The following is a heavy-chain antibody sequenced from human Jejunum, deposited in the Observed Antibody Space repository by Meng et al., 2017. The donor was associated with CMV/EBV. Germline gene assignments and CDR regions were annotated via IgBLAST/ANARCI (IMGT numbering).Heavy chain of an antibody. D-gene: IGHD5-12*01. Sequence: KASGYPFTAYYLHWVRQAPGQGLEWMGWVYPPSGVTEYARRFQGRVTMTRDTSITTAYMELSRLTSDDTALYYCAAVTYSAYNDFDYWGQGTLVTVSS. CDR3: AAVTYSAYNDFDY. V-gene: IGHV1-2*02. J-gene: IGHJ4*02. CDR1: GYPFTAYY. CDR2: VYPPSGVT.